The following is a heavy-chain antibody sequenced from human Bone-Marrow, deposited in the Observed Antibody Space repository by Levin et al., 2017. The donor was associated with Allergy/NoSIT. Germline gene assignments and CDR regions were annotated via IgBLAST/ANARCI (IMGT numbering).Heavy chain of an antibody. CDR2: IIPIFGTA. CDR1: GGTFSSYA. Sequence: KISCKASGGTFSSYAISWVRQAPGQGLEWMGGIIPIFGTANYAQKFQGRVTITADESTSTAYMELSSLRSEDTAVYYCARAVPGYSSSWYSGPFDYWGQGTLVTVSS. V-gene: IGHV1-69*01. CDR3: ARAVPGYSSSWYSGPFDY. D-gene: IGHD6-13*01. J-gene: IGHJ4*02.